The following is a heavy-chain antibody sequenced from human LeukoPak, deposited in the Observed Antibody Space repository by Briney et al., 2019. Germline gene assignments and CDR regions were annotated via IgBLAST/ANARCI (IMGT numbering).Heavy chain of an antibody. J-gene: IGHJ5*02. V-gene: IGHV4-34*01. D-gene: IGHD3-10*01. CDR3: ARGTSLVRYYYRLGFDP. CDR1: GGSFSGYY. CDR2: INHSGST. Sequence: SETLSLTCAVYGGSFSGYYWSWIRQPPGKGLEWIGEINHSGSTNYNPSLKSRVTISVDTSKNQFSLKLSSVTAADTAVYYCARGTSLVRYYYRLGFDPWGQGTLVTVSS.